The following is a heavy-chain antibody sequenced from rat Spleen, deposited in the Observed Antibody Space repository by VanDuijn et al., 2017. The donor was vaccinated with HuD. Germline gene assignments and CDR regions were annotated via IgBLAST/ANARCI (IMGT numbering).Heavy chain of an antibody. Sequence: EVQLVESGGGLVQPGRSMKLSCAALGFTFSNYYMAWVRQAPTKGLEWVASISTGGGNTYYRDSVKGRFTISRDNAKSTLYLQMDSLRSEDTATYYCARHRSIAAAPLGWYFDFWGPGTMVTVSS. V-gene: IGHV5-25*01. CDR1: GFTFSNYY. CDR2: ISTGGGNT. CDR3: ARHRSIAAAPLGWYFDF. J-gene: IGHJ1*01. D-gene: IGHD1-2*01.